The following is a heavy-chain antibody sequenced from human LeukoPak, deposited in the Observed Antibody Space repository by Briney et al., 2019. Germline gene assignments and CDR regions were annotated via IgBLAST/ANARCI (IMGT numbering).Heavy chain of an antibody. D-gene: IGHD3-9*01. J-gene: IGHJ5*02. V-gene: IGHV3-13*01. CDR1: GFTFSSYD. Sequence: GGSLRLSCAASGFTFSSYDMHWVRQPTGKGLEWVSAIGTAGDTYYSHSVKGRFTISRENAKNSLYLHMNSLSAGDTAVYFCARGHMLTGYYNFAWFDPWGQGTLVTVSS. CDR2: IGTAGDT. CDR3: ARGHMLTGYYNFAWFDP.